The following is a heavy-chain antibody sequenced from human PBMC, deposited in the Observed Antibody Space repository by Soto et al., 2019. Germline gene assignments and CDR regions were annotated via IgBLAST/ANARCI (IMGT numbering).Heavy chain of an antibody. J-gene: IGHJ3*02. D-gene: IGHD3-9*01. CDR3: ATQRRYYDILTGRGAFDI. Sequence: SVKVSCKASGGTFSSYAISWVRQAPGQGLEWMGGIIPIFGTANYAQKFQGRVTITADESTSTAYMELSSLRSEDTAVYYCATQRRYYDILTGRGAFDIWGQGTMVTVSS. CDR2: IIPIFGTA. CDR1: GGTFSSYA. V-gene: IGHV1-69*13.